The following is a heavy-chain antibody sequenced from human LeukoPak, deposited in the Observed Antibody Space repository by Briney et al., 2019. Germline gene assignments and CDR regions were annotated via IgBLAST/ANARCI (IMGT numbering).Heavy chain of an antibody. J-gene: IGHJ4*02. CDR2: MSSDGSSS. V-gene: IGHV3-74*01. CDR1: GLSLSRYW. CDR3: VAAAGYYFDY. Sequence: QPGGSLRLSCAGSGLSLSRYWTYWVRQAPGKGLEWVSRMSSDGSSSTYADSVKGRFTVSRDIAKNSLILHMNSLRAEDTAVYYCVAAAGYYFDYWGQGTLVTVSS. D-gene: IGHD6-25*01.